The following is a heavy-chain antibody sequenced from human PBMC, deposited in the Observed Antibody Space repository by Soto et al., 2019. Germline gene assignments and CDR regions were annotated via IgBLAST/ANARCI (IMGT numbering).Heavy chain of an antibody. J-gene: IGHJ4*02. D-gene: IGHD1-26*01. CDR1: GGTFSSYA. Sequence: QVQLVQSGAEVKKPGSSVKVSCKASGGTFSSYAISWVRQAPGQGLEWMGGIIPIFGTANYAQKFQGRVTITADESTSTAYMELGSLGSEDTAVYYCARDVFLVGATTFLGDWGQGTLVTVSS. CDR3: ARDVFLVGATTFLGD. CDR2: IIPIFGTA. V-gene: IGHV1-69*12.